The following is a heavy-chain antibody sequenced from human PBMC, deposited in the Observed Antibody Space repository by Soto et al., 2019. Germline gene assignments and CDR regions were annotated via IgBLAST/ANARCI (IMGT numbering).Heavy chain of an antibody. V-gene: IGHV1-18*01. J-gene: IGHJ4*02. CDR3: ARDIGGYDYVWGSYRPPGLFDY. D-gene: IGHD3-16*02. CDR1: GDAFQSYA. Sequence: ASVKVSCKASGDAFQSYAIHWVRQAPGQGLEYMGRIIPYYGRTKYAQKLQGRLTVTTDTSTSTAYMELRSLRSEDTAVYYCARDIGGYDYVWGSYRPPGLFDYWGQGTLVTVPQ. CDR2: IIPYYGRT.